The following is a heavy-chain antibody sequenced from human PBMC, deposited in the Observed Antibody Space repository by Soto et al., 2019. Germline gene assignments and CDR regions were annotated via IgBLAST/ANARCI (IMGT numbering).Heavy chain of an antibody. D-gene: IGHD6-19*01. CDR2: ISSSSSYI. Sequence: PGGSLRLSCAASGFTFSSYSMNWVRQAPGKGLEWVSSISSSSSYIYYADSVKGRFTISRDNAKNSLYLQMNSLRAEDTAVYYCARALIAVAGTGPNWFDPWGQGTLVTVSS. CDR1: GFTFSSYS. CDR3: ARALIAVAGTGPNWFDP. J-gene: IGHJ5*02. V-gene: IGHV3-21*01.